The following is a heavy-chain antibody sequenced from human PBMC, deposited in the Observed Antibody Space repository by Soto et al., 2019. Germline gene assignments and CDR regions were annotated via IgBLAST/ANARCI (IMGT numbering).Heavy chain of an antibody. D-gene: IGHD3-22*01. CDR1: GFTFSNFW. Sequence: GGSLRLSCAASGFTFSNFWMHWVRQAPGKGLVWVSRISSDGSRTSYADSVKGRFTISRDNAKNTLYLQMNSLRAEDTAVYYCASEPNDSTGYYPTYFDSWGQGALVTVSS. J-gene: IGHJ4*02. V-gene: IGHV3-74*01. CDR2: ISSDGSRT. CDR3: ASEPNDSTGYYPTYFDS.